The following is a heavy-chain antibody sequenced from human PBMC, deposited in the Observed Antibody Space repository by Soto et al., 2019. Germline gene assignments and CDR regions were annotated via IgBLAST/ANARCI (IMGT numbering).Heavy chain of an antibody. Sequence: ASVKVSCKASGYTFTSYGISWVRQAPGQGLEWMGWISTFHGNTNYPQKFQGSVTMTTDTSTSTASIELRSLTADDTPIHYFPRDTYDSTGYPFEHWGQGTLVTVSS. CDR3: PRDTYDSTGYPFEH. D-gene: IGHD3-22*01. CDR1: GYTFTSYG. V-gene: IGHV1-18*04. J-gene: IGHJ1*01. CDR2: ISTFHGNT.